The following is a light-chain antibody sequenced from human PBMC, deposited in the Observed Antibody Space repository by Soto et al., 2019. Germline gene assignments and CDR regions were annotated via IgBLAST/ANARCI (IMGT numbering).Light chain of an antibody. Sequence: DIQMTQSPSSVSASVGDRVTITCRASQDISTWLAWFQQKPGEAPRLLIYTASTLHSGIPSRFSGSGSANDFTLTISSLQPEDFATYYCQQGNSFPLTFGGGTKVEI. CDR2: TAS. V-gene: IGKV1-12*01. J-gene: IGKJ4*01. CDR1: QDISTW. CDR3: QQGNSFPLT.